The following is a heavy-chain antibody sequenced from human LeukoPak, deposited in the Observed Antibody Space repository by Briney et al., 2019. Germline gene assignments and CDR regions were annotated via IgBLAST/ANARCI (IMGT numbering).Heavy chain of an antibody. CDR1: GFTFSSYS. D-gene: IGHD4-17*01. Sequence: GGSLRLSCAASGFTFSSYSMNWVRQAPGKGLEWVSSISSSSSYIYYADSVKGRFTISRDNAKNSLYLQMNNLRAEDTAVYYCAREGHGDSAYYFDYWGQGTLVTVSS. CDR3: AREGHGDSAYYFDY. CDR2: ISSSSSYI. J-gene: IGHJ4*02. V-gene: IGHV3-21*01.